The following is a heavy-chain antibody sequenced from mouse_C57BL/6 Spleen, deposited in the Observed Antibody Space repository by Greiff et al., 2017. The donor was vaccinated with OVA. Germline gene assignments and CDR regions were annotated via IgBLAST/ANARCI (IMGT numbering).Heavy chain of an antibody. CDR3: LTGSFFDY. CDR2: IDPSDSYT. Sequence: QVQLKQPGAELVMPGASVKLSCKASGYTFTSYWMHWVKQRPGQGLEWIGEIDPSDSYTNYNQKFKGKSTLTVDKSSSTAYMQLSSLTSEDSAVYYCLTGSFFDYWGQGTTLTVSS. J-gene: IGHJ2*01. V-gene: IGHV1-69*01. CDR1: GYTFTSYW. D-gene: IGHD4-1*01.